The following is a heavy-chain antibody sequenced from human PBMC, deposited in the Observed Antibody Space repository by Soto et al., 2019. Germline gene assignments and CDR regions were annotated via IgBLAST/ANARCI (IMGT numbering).Heavy chain of an antibody. Sequence: QLQLQESGPGQVKSSETLSLTCSVSGDSISNSRFYWAWIRQPPGEGLEWFGSIYHTGNAYYNPSLKSRVTISVDTSKNQFSLKLTSVTAADAALYYCARDFFDSSDYTTNWFDPWGQGTLVTVSS. CDR1: GDSISNSRFY. CDR2: IYHTGNA. D-gene: IGHD3-22*01. CDR3: ARDFFDSSDYTTNWFDP. V-gene: IGHV4-39*01. J-gene: IGHJ5*02.